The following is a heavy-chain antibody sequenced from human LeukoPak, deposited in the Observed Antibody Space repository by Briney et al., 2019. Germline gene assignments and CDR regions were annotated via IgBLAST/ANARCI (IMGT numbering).Heavy chain of an antibody. J-gene: IGHJ4*02. V-gene: IGHV3-15*01. CDR1: GFTFTNAS. D-gene: IGHD5-18*01. CDR3: TTGTWIQLWLADY. Sequence: GGSLRLSCKGSGFTFTNASMSWVRLAPGKGLEWVGHIKSQTDGGTTDYAAPVKGRFTISRDDSKNTLYLQLNSLKTEDTAVYYCTTGTWIQLWLADYWGREPWSPSPQ. CDR2: IKSQTDGGTT.